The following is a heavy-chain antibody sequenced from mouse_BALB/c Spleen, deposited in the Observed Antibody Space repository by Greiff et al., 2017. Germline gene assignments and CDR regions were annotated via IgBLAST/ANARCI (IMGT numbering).Heavy chain of an antibody. Sequence: EVQGVESGGGLVKPGGSLKLSCAASGFTFSSYAMSWVRQTPEKRLEWVASISSGGSTYYPDSVKGRFTISRDNARNILYLQMSSLRSEDTAMYYCAREDGNYASWFAYWGQGTLVTVSA. V-gene: IGHV5-6-5*01. CDR2: ISSGGST. D-gene: IGHD2-1*01. CDR1: GFTFSSYA. J-gene: IGHJ3*01. CDR3: AREDGNYASWFAY.